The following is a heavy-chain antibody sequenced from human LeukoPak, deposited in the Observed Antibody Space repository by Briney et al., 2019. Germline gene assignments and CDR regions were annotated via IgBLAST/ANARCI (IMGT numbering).Heavy chain of an antibody. D-gene: IGHD5-12*01. V-gene: IGHV4-38-2*01. J-gene: IGHJ4*02. CDR2: IYHSGST. Sequence: SETLSLTCAVSGYSISSGYYWGWIRQPPGKGLEWNGSIYHSGSTYYNPSLKSRVTISVDTSKNQFSLKLSSVTAADTAVYYCARVGSGYDLFDYWGQGTLVTVSS. CDR1: GYSISSGYY. CDR3: ARVGSGYDLFDY.